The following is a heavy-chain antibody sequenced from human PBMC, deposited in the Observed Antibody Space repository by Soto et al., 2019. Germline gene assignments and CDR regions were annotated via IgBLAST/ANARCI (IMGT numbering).Heavy chain of an antibody. Sequence: SETLSLTCTVSGASITSGGYYWSWIRQHPGKGLEWIGYIYYSGSTYYNPSLKSRVTMSIHTSESQLSLKLTSVTVADTAVYYCARRYGGTLDAWGQGTLGTFSS. CDR1: GASITSGGYY. V-gene: IGHV4-31*02. CDR3: ARRYGGTLDA. J-gene: IGHJ5*02. D-gene: IGHD4-17*01. CDR2: IYYSGST.